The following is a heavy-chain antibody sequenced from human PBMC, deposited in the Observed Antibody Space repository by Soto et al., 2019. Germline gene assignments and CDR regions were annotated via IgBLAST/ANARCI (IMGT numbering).Heavy chain of an antibody. CDR1: GFTFSSYA. D-gene: IGHD3-9*01. CDR2: ISGSGGST. J-gene: IGHJ4*02. Sequence: VGSLRLSCAASGFTFSSYAMSWVRQAPGKGLEWVSAISGSGGSTYYADSVKGRFTISRDNSKNTLYLQMNSLRAEDTAVYYCEKYTGYQTFFDYWGQGTLVTVSS. CDR3: EKYTGYQTFFDY. V-gene: IGHV3-23*01.